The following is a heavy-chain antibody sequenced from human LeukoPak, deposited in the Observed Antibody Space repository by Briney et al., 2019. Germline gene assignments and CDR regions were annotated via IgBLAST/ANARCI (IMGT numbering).Heavy chain of an antibody. D-gene: IGHD3-22*01. J-gene: IGHJ4*02. CDR2: IRSKAYGGTT. V-gene: IGHV3-49*03. CDR3: TRSKAYYYDSSGYSGY. Sequence: GGSLRLSCTASGFTFGDYAMSWFRQAPGKGLEWVGFIRSKAYGGTTEYAASVKGRFTISRDDSKSIAYLQMNSVKTEDTAVYYCTRSKAYYYDSSGYSGYWGQGTLVTVSS. CDR1: GFTFGDYA.